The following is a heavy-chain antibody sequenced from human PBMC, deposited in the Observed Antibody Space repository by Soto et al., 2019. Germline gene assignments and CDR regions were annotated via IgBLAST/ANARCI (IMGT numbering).Heavy chain of an antibody. CDR2: ISWNGGSR. CDR3: AKDLRSTAWYSISFFDY. V-gene: IGHV3-9*01. J-gene: IGHJ4*02. Sequence: PGGSLRLSCAASGFTFNDHSMHWVRQAPGKGLEWVSGISWNGGSRGYADSVQGRFTISRDNAKNSLYLQMNSLKPEDTALYYCAKDLRSTAWYSISFFDYWGQGALVTVSS. CDR1: GFTFNDHS. D-gene: IGHD6-13*01.